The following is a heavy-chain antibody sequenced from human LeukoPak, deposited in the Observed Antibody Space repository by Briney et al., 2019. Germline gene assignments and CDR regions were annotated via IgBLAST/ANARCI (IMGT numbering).Heavy chain of an antibody. CDR2: IRSKIYGGTP. CDR1: GFSLSIYG. V-gene: IGHV3-49*04. J-gene: IGHJ4*02. Sequence: GGSLRLSCAASGFSLSIYGMHWVRQAPGKGLEWVGFIRSKIYGGTPEYAASVKGRFTISRDDSKGVAYLQMNSLKTEDTAVYYCTRDQTPYYWGQGTLVTVAS. CDR3: TRDQTPYY.